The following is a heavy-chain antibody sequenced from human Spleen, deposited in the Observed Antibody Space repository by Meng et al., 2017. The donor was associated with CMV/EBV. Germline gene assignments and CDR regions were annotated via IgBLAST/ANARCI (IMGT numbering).Heavy chain of an antibody. CDR2: IIPILGIA. V-gene: IGHV1-69*04. Sequence: SVKVSCKTSGYTFTSYGITWVRQAPGQGLEWMGRIIPILGIANYAQKFQGRVTITADKSTSTAYMELSSLRSEDTAVYYCARGDHESDYWGQGTLVTVSS. CDR1: GYTFTSYG. J-gene: IGHJ4*02. CDR3: ARGDHESDY.